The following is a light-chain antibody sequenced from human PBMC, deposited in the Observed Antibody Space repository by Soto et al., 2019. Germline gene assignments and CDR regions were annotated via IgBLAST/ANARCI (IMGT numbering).Light chain of an antibody. V-gene: IGKV1-39*01. CDR1: QIISTY. Sequence: DIQMTQSPSSLSSSVGNRVTITFRASQIISTYLNWYQKKPGKAPNLPIYDASRLQSGVPSRFSGSGGGTDFTLSISSVQPEDFATYFCQQSYMDPITFGQGTRLEIK. CDR3: QQSYMDPIT. J-gene: IGKJ5*01. CDR2: DAS.